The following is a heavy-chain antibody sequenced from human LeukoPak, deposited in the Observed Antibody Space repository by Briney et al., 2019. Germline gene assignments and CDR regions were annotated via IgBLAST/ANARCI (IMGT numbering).Heavy chain of an antibody. CDR3: ARGSIAVAGNYYYYYMDV. V-gene: IGHV3-30*02. CDR1: GFTFSSYG. D-gene: IGHD6-19*01. J-gene: IGHJ6*03. Sequence: GGSLRLSCAASGFTFSSYGMHWVRQAPGKGLEWVAFIRYDGSNKYYADSVKGRFTISRDNAKNSLYLQMNSLRAEDTAVYYCARGSIAVAGNYYYYYMDVWGKGTTVTVSS. CDR2: IRYDGSNK.